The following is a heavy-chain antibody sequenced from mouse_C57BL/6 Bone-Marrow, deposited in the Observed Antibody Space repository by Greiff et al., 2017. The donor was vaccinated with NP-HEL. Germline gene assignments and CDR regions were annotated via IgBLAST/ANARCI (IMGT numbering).Heavy chain of an antibody. CDR1: GYTFTSYW. D-gene: IGHD1-1*01. CDR3: AMRNVYYGSSYGNFDV. V-gene: IGHV1-74*01. Sequence: QVQLQQPGAELVKPGASVKVSCKASGYTFTSYWMHWVKQRPGQGLEWIGRIHPSDSDTNYNQKFKGKATLTADKSSSTAYMQLSSLTSEDAAVYYCAMRNVYYGSSYGNFDVWGKGTTVTVSS. J-gene: IGHJ1*03. CDR2: IHPSDSDT.